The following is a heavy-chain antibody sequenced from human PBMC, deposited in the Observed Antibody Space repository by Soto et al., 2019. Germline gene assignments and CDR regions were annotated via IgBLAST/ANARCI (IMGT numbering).Heavy chain of an antibody. CDR3: ARGDYCGGDCYPGDAFDI. D-gene: IGHD2-21*01. CDR1: GYTFTGYY. J-gene: IGHJ3*02. V-gene: IGHV1-2*04. CDR2: INPNSGGT. Sequence: ASXKVSCKASGYTFTGYYMHCVRQSPGQGLEWMGWINPNSGGTNYAQKFQGWVTMTRDTSISTAYMELSRLRSDDTDVYYCARGDYCGGDCYPGDAFDIWGQGAMVTVSS.